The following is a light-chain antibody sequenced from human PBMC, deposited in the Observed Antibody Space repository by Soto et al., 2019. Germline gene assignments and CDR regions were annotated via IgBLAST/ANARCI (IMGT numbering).Light chain of an antibody. CDR3: NSYTSSSTLSI. V-gene: IGLV2-14*01. CDR2: DVS. CDR1: SSDVGGYNY. J-gene: IGLJ1*01. Sequence: QSALTQPASVSGSPGQSITISCTGTSSDVGGYNYVSWYQQHPGKAPKLMIYDVSNRPSGVSNRFSGSKSGNTASLTISGLQAEDEADYYCNSYTSSSTLSIFGTGTKLTVL.